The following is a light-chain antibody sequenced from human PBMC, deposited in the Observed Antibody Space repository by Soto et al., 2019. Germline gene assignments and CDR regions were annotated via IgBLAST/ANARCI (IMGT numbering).Light chain of an antibody. Sequence: QSALTQPPSASGSPGQSVTISCTGTSSDVGGNVYVSWYQQHPGRAPKLMIYEVNKRPSGVPDRFSGSKSGNTASLTVSGLQAEDEADSYCSSYAGSSIDVVFGGGTKLTVL. CDR1: SSDVGGNVY. V-gene: IGLV2-8*01. CDR2: EVN. CDR3: SSYAGSSIDVV. J-gene: IGLJ2*01.